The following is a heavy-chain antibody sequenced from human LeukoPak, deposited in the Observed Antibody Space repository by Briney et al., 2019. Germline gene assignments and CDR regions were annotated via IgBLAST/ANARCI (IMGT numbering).Heavy chain of an antibody. J-gene: IGHJ4*02. D-gene: IGHD3-16*01. V-gene: IGHV4-59*01. Sequence: SETLSLTCTVSGGSISSYYWSWIRQPPGKGLAWIGYIYYSGSTNYNPSLKSRVTISVDTSTNQFSLKLISVTAADTAVYYCARSRLRDDYDYWGQGTLVTVSS. CDR1: GGSISSYY. CDR3: ARSRLRDDYDY. CDR2: IYYSGST.